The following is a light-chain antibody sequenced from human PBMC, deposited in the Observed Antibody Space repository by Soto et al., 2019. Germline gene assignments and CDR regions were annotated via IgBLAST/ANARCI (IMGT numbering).Light chain of an antibody. CDR3: QQSYSTTWT. J-gene: IGKJ1*01. CDR2: AAS. Sequence: DIQMTQSPSSLSASVGDRVTITCRASQGISTYLNWYQQKPGKAPKLLIYAASRLQSGVPSRFSGSGSATDFTLTISSLQPEHFATYSCQQSYSTTWTFGQGTKVEIK. V-gene: IGKV1-39*01. CDR1: QGISTY.